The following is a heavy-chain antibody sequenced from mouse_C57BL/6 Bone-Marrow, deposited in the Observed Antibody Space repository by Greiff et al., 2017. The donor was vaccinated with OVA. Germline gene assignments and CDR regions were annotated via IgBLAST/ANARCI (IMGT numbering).Heavy chain of an antibody. D-gene: IGHD2-1*01. Sequence: QVQLQQSGAELVRPGTSVKMSCKASGYTFTNYWIGWAKQRPGHGLEWIGDIYPGGGYTNYNEKFKGKATLTADKSSSTAYMQFSSLTSEDSAIYYCARKGIYYGNYGGAMDYWGQGTSVTVSS. CDR1: GYTFTNYW. CDR2: IYPGGGYT. V-gene: IGHV1-63*01. CDR3: ARKGIYYGNYGGAMDY. J-gene: IGHJ4*01.